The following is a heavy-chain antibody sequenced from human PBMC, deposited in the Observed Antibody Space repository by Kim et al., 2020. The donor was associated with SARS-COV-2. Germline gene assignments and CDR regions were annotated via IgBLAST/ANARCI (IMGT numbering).Heavy chain of an antibody. V-gene: IGHV3-74*01. CDR1: GFNFGSLW. D-gene: IGHD4-17*01. CDR3: VKYGDP. J-gene: IGHJ6*02. Sequence: GGSLRLSCEASGFNFGSLWMDWVRQAPGEGLVWVSRISDNSVTTLNADSVKGRFTISRDNAKNAPYLRMNSLRTEDTAVYYCVKYGDPWGQGTTVTVSS. CDR2: ISDNSVTT.